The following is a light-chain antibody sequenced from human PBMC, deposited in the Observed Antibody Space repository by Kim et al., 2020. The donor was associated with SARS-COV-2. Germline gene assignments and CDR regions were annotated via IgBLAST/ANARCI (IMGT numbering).Light chain of an antibody. CDR3: QQYNSYPIP. CDR2: KAS. Sequence: DIQMTQSPPTLSPSVGDSVAITCRASQSISSWLAWYQRKPGKAPRLLINKASTLESGVPSRFSGSGSGTEFTLTITSLQPDDSATYYCQQYNSYPIPFGQGTRLEIK. CDR1: QSISSW. J-gene: IGKJ5*01. V-gene: IGKV1-5*03.